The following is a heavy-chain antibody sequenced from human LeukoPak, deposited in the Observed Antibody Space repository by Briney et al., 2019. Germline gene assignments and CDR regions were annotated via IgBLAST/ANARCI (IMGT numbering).Heavy chain of an antibody. J-gene: IGHJ5*01. V-gene: IGHV3-7*01. CDR3: ARGGSYSWFDS. Sequence: PGGSLRLSCAASGYTFNNYWMTWVRQAPGKGLEWVVAIKQDGSEKYYVDSVKGRFTIFRDNAKNSLYLQMNSLRAEDTAVYYCARGGSYSWFDSWGQGTPVTVSS. CDR1: GYTFNNYW. CDR2: IKQDGSEK.